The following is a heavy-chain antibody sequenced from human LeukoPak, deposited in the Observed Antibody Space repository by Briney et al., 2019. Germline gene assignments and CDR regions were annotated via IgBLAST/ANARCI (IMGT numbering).Heavy chain of an antibody. CDR1: RLTFSTSG. CDR2: IGPTGSDR. Sequence: GGSLRLSCTASRLTFSTSGFNWVRQAPGKGLEWVASIGPTGSDRYHADSIKGRFTISRDNANNFLYLQMNSLRAEDTAVYYCATETNGRHYDYWGQGTLLTVSS. D-gene: IGHD1-14*01. V-gene: IGHV3-21*06. CDR3: ATETNGRHYDY. J-gene: IGHJ4*02.